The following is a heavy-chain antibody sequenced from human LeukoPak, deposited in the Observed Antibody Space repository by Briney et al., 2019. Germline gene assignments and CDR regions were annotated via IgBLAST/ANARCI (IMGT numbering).Heavy chain of an antibody. CDR1: GYTFTSYY. D-gene: IGHD3-10*01. CDR2: INPSGGST. V-gene: IGHV1-46*01. CDR3: ARDAVLLWFGELLSNYYYYYYMDV. Sequence: RASVKVSCKASGYTFTSYYMHWVRQAPGQGLEWMGIINPSGGSTSYAQKFQGRVTMTRDMSTSTVYMELSSLRSEDTAVYYCARDAVLLWFGELLSNYYYYYYMDVWGKGTTVTVS. J-gene: IGHJ6*03.